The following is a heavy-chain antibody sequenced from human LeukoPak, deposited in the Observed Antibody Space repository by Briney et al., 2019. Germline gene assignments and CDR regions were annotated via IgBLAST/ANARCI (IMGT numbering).Heavy chain of an antibody. CDR1: GGSISSYY. Sequence: PSETLSLTCTVSGGSISSYYWSWIRQPPGKGLEWIGYIYYSGSTNYNPSLKSRVTISVGTSKNQFSLKLSSVTAADTAVYYCARLYSSGWYGTNWFDPWGQGTLVTVSS. CDR3: ARLYSSGWYGTNWFDP. CDR2: IYYSGST. V-gene: IGHV4-59*01. D-gene: IGHD6-19*01. J-gene: IGHJ5*02.